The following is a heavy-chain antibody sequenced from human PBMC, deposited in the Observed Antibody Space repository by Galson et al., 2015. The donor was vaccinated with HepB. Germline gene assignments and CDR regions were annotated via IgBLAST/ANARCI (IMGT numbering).Heavy chain of an antibody. CDR3: ARDLGIVGATSFGFDY. D-gene: IGHD1-26*01. CDR2: INPSGGST. Sequence: SVKVSCKASGYTFTSYYMHWVRQAPGQGLEWMGIINPSGGSTSCAQKFQGRVTMTRDTSTSTVYMELSSLRSEDTAVYYCARDLGIVGATSFGFDYWGQGTLVTVSS. J-gene: IGHJ4*02. V-gene: IGHV1-46*03. CDR1: GYTFTSYY.